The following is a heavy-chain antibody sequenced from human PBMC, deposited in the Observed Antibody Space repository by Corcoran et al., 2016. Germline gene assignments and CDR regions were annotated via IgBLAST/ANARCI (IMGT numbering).Heavy chain of an antibody. D-gene: IGHD6-19*01. V-gene: IGHV3-30*18. CDR2: ISYDGSNK. J-gene: IGHJ6*02. Sequence: QVQLVESGGGVVQPGRSLRLSCAASGFTFSSYGMHWVRQAPGKGLEWVAVISYDGSNKYYAGSVKGRFTISRDNSKNTLDLQMNSLRAEDTAVYYCAKTRLVHGYYYYGMDVWGQGTTVTVSS. CDR1: GFTFSSYG. CDR3: AKTRLVHGYYYYGMDV.